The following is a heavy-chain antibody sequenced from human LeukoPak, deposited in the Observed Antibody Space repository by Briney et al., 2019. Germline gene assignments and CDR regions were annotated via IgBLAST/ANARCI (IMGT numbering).Heavy chain of an antibody. V-gene: IGHV3-30-3*01. D-gene: IGHD6-13*01. J-gene: IGHJ6*02. CDR1: GFTFSSYA. CDR2: ISYDGGNK. CDR3: AREQQLVQDYYYGMDV. Sequence: GGSLRLSCAASGFTFSSYAMHWVRQAPGKGLEWVAVISYDGGNKYYADSVKGRFTISRDNSKNTLYLQMNSLRAEDTAVCYCAREQQLVQDYYYGMDVWGQGTTVTVSS.